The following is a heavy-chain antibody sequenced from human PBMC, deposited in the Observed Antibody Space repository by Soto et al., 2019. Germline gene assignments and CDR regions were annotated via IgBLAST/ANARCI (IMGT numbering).Heavy chain of an antibody. CDR2: VYTSGST. CDR3: ARTVGAASHFDF. V-gene: IGHV4-4*07. D-gene: IGHD3-16*01. CDR1: GDSMTKYY. J-gene: IGHJ4*02. Sequence: QVQLQESGPRLVKPSETLSLTCTVSGDSMTKYYWSWIRQAAGKGLEWIGRVYTSGSTNYNPSLTSRVPMPLDPSNNHFPLTLKPVPSADTAVYSWARTVGAASHFDFWGRGALVTVS.